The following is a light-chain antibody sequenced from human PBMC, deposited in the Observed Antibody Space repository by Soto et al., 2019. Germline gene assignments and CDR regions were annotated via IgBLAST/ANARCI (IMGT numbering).Light chain of an antibody. V-gene: IGKV3-15*01. CDR2: GAS. CDR3: QQYNSYL. CDR1: QSISSN. J-gene: IGKJ1*01. Sequence: ETVMTQSPATLSVSPGQRATRSCRASQSISSNLAWYQQKPGQAPRLLIYGASTRATGLPARFSGSGSGTDFALTISSLEPEDSAVYYCQQYNSYLFGQGTKVDIK.